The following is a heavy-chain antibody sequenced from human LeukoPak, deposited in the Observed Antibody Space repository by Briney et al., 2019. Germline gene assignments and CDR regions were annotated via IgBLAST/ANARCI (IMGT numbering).Heavy chain of an antibody. Sequence: GGSLRLSCAASGFTFGTYGMIWVRQAPGKGLEWVSYISSSSNTIQYADSVRGRFTISRDNAKNSLYLQMNSLRAEDTAVYYCAREVVGLDYWGQGTLVTVSS. V-gene: IGHV3-48*01. J-gene: IGHJ4*02. D-gene: IGHD3/OR15-3a*01. CDR3: AREVVGLDY. CDR1: GFTFGTYG. CDR2: ISSSSNTI.